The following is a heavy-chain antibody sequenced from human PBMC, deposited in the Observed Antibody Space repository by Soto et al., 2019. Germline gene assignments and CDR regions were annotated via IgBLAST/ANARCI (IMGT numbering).Heavy chain of an antibody. V-gene: IGHV4-4*07. J-gene: IGHJ6*02. CDR2: ISSSGST. Sequence: SETLSLTCKIIGASLSKYYWSWIRQPAGKGLEWVGRISSSGSTNYSPSLKSRVTISVDTSKNQFSLKLSSVTAADTAVYYCARGPISSSWPYYYYYGMDVWGQGTTVTVSS. D-gene: IGHD6-13*01. CDR1: GASLSKYY. CDR3: ARGPISSSWPYYYYYGMDV.